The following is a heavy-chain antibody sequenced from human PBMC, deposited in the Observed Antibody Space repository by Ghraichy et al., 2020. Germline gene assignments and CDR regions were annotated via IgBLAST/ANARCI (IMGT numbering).Heavy chain of an antibody. D-gene: IGHD4-11*01. CDR2: ILYSGNS. CDR1: GGSISSGGHY. J-gene: IGHJ4*02. V-gene: IGHV4-31*03. CDR3: ARGAPYSNYPVDY. Sequence: SETLSLTCNISGGSISSGGHYWTWIRQHPEKGLEWIGYILYSGNSYYNPSLRSRAIISLDTSKNQFSLNLNSVTAADTAVYFCARGAPYSNYPVDYWGQGTLVTVSS.